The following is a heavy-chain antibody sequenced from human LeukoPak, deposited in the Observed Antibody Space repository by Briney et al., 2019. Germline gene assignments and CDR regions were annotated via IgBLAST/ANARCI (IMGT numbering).Heavy chain of an antibody. CDR3: AREPPAYCGTDCYALGY. CDR1: GYTFTGLY. J-gene: IGHJ4*02. D-gene: IGHD2-21*02. CDR2: INPNSGGT. Sequence: ASVKVSGKASGYTFTGLYVHWVRQAPGQGLEWMGWINPNSGGTRLAQKFQGRVTMTRDTSITTAYMELTWLKSDDTAVYYCAREPPAYCGTDCYALGYWGQGTLVTVSS. V-gene: IGHV1-2*02.